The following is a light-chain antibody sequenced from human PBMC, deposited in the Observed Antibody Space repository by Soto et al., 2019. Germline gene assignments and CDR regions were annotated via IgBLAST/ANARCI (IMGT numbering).Light chain of an antibody. CDR2: EVS. CDR1: SSDVGGYNY. V-gene: IGLV2-8*01. CDR3: SSYAGTNNVV. Sequence: QSVLTQPPSASGSPGQSVTISCTGTSSDVGGYNYVSWYQQPPGKAPKLMISEVSQRPSGVPDRFSGSKSGNTASLTVSGLQAEDEADYYCSSYAGTNNVVFGGGTKVTVL. J-gene: IGLJ2*01.